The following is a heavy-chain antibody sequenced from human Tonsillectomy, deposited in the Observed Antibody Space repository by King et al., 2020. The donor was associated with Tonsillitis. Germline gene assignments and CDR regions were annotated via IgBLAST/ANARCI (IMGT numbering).Heavy chain of an antibody. J-gene: IGHJ4*02. CDR1: GYSLTSYW. CDR2: IDPTDSYT. CDR3: ARRDCSSTSCYFDY. V-gene: IGHV5-10-1*03. D-gene: IGHD2-2*01. Sequence: QLVQSGAEVEKPGESLRISCKGSGYSLTSYWISWVRQMPGKGLEWMGRIDPTDSYTYYSPSFQGHVTISADKSISTAYLQWSSLKASDTAMYYCARRDCSSTSCYFDYWGQGTLVTVSS.